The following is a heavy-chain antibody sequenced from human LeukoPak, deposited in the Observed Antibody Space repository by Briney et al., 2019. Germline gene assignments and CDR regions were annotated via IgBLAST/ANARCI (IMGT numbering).Heavy chain of an antibody. CDR2: ISAYNGNT. Sequence: ASVKVSCKASGYTFTSYGISWVRQAPGQGLEWMGWISAYNGNTNYAQKLQGRVTMTTDTSTSTAYMELRSLRSDDTAGYYCARDQAANSGYYYVSHFDYWGQGTLVTVSS. CDR3: ARDQAANSGYYYVSHFDY. J-gene: IGHJ4*02. CDR1: GYTFTSYG. V-gene: IGHV1-18*01. D-gene: IGHD3-22*01.